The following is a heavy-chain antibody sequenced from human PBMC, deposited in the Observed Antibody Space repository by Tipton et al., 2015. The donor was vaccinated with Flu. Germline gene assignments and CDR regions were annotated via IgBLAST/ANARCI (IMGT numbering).Heavy chain of an antibody. CDR2: VHRTGHP. Sequence: TLSLTCTVSGDSIGSGYFWGWIRQPPGQGLEWIGNVHRTGHPYYNPSLRSRVTISVDTSKNQISLRLYSVTAADAGIYYCARDDGGNGYYYYGMDVWGQGTTVTVSS. CDR1: GDSIGSGYF. V-gene: IGHV4-38-2*02. J-gene: IGHJ6*02. D-gene: IGHD4-23*01. CDR3: ARDDGGNGYYYYGMDV.